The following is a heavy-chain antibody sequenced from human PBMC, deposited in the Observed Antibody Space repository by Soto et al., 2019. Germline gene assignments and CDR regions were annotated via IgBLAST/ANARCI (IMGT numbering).Heavy chain of an antibody. J-gene: IGHJ4*02. D-gene: IGHD3-10*01. CDR2: ISYDGSNE. V-gene: IGHV3-30*18. CDR1: GFTFSSYG. CDR3: TKDISASGSSSDY. Sequence: QVQLVESGGGVVQPGRSLRLSCEASGFTFSSYGMHWVRQAPGKGLEWVAFISYDGSNEYYADSVRGRFAISRDYSRHSVSLHLSSLRGDDTAVYYCTKDISASGSSSDYWGQGSLVTVSS.